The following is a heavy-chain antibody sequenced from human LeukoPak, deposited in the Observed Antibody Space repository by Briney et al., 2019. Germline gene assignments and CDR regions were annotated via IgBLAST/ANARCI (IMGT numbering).Heavy chain of an antibody. CDR1: GFTFSSYG. Sequence: GGSLRLSCAASGFTFSSYGMHWVRQAPGKGLEWVAVIWYDGSNKYYADSVKGRFTISRDNSKNTLYLQMNSLRAEDTAVYYCARSGLYYYDSSGYYYWGQGTLVTVSS. J-gene: IGHJ4*02. D-gene: IGHD3-22*01. CDR2: IWYDGSNK. CDR3: ARSGLYYYDSSGYYY. V-gene: IGHV3-33*01.